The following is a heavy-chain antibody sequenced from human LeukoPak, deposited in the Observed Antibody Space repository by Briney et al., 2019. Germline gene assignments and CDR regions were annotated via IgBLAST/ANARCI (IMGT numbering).Heavy chain of an antibody. Sequence: GGSLRLSCAASGFTFRNYWMGWVRQAPGKGLEWVANTKPDGSAEYYADSVKGRFTISRDNAKNSLYLQMNSLRAEDTALYYCAREGGYSAYYYYYMDVWGKGTTVTVSS. J-gene: IGHJ6*03. V-gene: IGHV3-7*03. D-gene: IGHD3-22*01. CDR2: TKPDGSAE. CDR3: AREGGYSAYYYYYMDV. CDR1: GFTFRNYW.